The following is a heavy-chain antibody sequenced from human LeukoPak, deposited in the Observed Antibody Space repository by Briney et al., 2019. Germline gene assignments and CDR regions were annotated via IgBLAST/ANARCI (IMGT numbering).Heavy chain of an antibody. CDR1: GGSISSGGYY. J-gene: IGHJ4*02. V-gene: IGHV4-31*03. CDR3: ARGLNRNDYGDYGY. D-gene: IGHD4-17*01. CDR2: IYYSGST. Sequence: SETLSLTRTVSGGSISSGGYYWSWIRQHPGKGLEWIGYIYYSGSTYYNPSLKSRVTISVDTSKNQFSLKLSSVTAADTAVYYCARGLNRNDYGDYGYWGQGTLVTVSS.